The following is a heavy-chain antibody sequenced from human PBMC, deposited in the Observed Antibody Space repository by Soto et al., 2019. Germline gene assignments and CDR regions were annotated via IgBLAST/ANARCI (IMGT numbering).Heavy chain of an antibody. J-gene: IGHJ4*02. CDR3: ARDRVIITPSFDY. D-gene: IGHD3-22*01. CDR1: GFTFSSFG. Sequence: GGSLRLSCAVSGFTFSSFGMHWVRQAPGKGLEWVAVIWYDGTNKYYADSVKGRFTISRDNSRNTQYLQMNSLRAEDTAVYYCARDRVIITPSFDYWGQGTLVTVSS. CDR2: IWYDGTNK. V-gene: IGHV3-33*01.